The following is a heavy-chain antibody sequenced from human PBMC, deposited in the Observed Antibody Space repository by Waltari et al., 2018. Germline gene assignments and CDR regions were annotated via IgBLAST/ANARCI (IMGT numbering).Heavy chain of an antibody. CDR1: GGSIVRAY. D-gene: IGHD1-26*01. CDR3: TRSTSSGEQIHFDY. V-gene: IGHV4-59*01. CDR2: IFNGGAN. J-gene: IGHJ4*02. Sequence: QVQLQASGPRLVKPLETLSLTCTVSGGSIVRAYWTWVRQTPGKGLEWVGYIFNGGANNYDPALMSRVSISLDVANRQFSLNLMSVTAADTAVYFCTRSTSSGEQIHFDYWGRGILVTVSS.